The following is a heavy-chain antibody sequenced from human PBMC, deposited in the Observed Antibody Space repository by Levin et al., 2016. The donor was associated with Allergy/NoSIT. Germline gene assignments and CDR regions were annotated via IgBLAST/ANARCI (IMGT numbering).Heavy chain of an antibody. D-gene: IGHD2-15*01. V-gene: IGHV4-38-2*01. J-gene: IGHJ3*01. Sequence: SETLSLTCAVSGYSLTSGYYWGWIRQPPGKGLEWIGSIDHGGSTYYNPSLKSRVTMSVDTSKNQFSLKLSSVTAADTALFYCARIQYCSGGSCWSNAFDLWGQGTMVTVSS. CDR2: IDHGGST. CDR3: ARIQYCSGGSCWSNAFDL. CDR1: GYSLTSGYY.